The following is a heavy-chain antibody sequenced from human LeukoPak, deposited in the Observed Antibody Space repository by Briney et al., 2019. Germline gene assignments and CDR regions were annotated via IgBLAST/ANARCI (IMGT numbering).Heavy chain of an antibody. CDR2: ISAYNGNT. J-gene: IGHJ6*03. CDR1: GYTFTSYG. CDR3: ASSKWSAGGNYYYYMDV. Sequence: ASAKVSCKASGYTFTSYGISWVRQAPGQGLEWMGWISAYNGNTNYAQKLQGRVTMTTDTSTSTAYMELRSLRSDDTAVYYCASSKWSAGGNYYYYMDVWGKGTTVTVSS. D-gene: IGHD6-13*01. V-gene: IGHV1-18*01.